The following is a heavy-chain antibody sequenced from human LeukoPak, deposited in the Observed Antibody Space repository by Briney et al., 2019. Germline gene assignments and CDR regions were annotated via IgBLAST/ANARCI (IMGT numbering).Heavy chain of an antibody. Sequence: SETLSLIRTVSGGSITHSYWSWIRHSAGTGMEWIGRIHATGTTNYNPSFKSRVSMSLDMPTSQFSLTLSAVTVADTATYYCARIFDRDVWGQGALVTVSP. V-gene: IGHV4-4*07. J-gene: IGHJ3*01. CDR1: GGSITHSY. CDR2: IHATGTT. CDR3: ARIFDRDV. D-gene: IGHD3-22*01.